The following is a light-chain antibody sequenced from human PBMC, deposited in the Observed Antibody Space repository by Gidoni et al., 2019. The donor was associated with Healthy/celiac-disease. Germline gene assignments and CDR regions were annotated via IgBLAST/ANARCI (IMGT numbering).Light chain of an antibody. J-gene: IGLJ3*02. V-gene: IGLV2-14*03. CDR2: DVS. CDR1: SSDVGGYNY. Sequence: QSALTQPASVSGSPGQSITISCTGPSSDVGGYNYVSWYQQHPGKAPKRMIYDVSNRPSGVSNRFAGSKSGNTASRTISGLQAEDEADYYCSSYTSSSTWVFGGGTKLTVL. CDR3: SSYTSSSTWV.